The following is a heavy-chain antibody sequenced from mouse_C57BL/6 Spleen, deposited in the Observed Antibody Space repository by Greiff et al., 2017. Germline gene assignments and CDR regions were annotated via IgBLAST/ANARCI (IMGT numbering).Heavy chain of an antibody. V-gene: IGHV1-80*01. CDR2: IYPGDGDT. J-gene: IGHJ1*03. D-gene: IGHD1-1*01. CDR3: ARRALYGSSSYWYFDV. Sequence: QVQLQQSGAELVKPGASVKISCKASGYAFSSYWMNWVKQRPGKGLEWIGQIYPGDGDTNYNGKFKGKATLTADKSSSTAYMQLSSLTSEDSAVYFCARRALYGSSSYWYFDVWGTGTTVTVSS. CDR1: GYAFSSYW.